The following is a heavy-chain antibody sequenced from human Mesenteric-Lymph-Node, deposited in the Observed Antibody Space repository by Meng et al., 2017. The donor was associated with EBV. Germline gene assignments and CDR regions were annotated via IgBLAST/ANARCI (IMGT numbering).Heavy chain of an antibody. Sequence: QGSGPGLVMTLACMASTYTISDGSIRGVLWGNGLRQDPGKGLESIGEIAAYAPTHYNPSIKSRVTMSVHKYKNQFSLTVNSVTAADTGVYFCARAMTVGVFYFGYWGQGSLVTVFS. D-gene: IGHD3-22*01. CDR1: DGSIRGVLW. J-gene: IGHJ4*02. V-gene: IGHV4-4*02. CDR2: IAAYAPT. CDR3: ARAMTVGVFYFGY.